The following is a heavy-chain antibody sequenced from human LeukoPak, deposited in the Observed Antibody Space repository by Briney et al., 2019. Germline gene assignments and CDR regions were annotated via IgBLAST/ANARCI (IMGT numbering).Heavy chain of an antibody. CDR2: ISGSGGST. Sequence: GGSLRLSCAASGFTFSSYAMSWVRQAPGKGLEWVSAISGSGGSTYYADSVKGRFTISRDNSKNTLYLQMNSLRAEDTAMYYCVLGGYDSRYLGFDYWGQGTLVTVSS. V-gene: IGHV3-23*01. J-gene: IGHJ4*02. CDR1: GFTFSSYA. D-gene: IGHD3-22*01. CDR3: VLGGYDSRYLGFDY.